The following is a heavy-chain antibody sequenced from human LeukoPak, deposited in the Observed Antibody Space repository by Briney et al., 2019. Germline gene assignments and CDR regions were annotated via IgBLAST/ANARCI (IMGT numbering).Heavy chain of an antibody. CDR1: GFTFSSYS. D-gene: IGHD2-2*02. V-gene: IGHV3-21*01. CDR2: ISSSSSYI. CDR3: ALSTGVGKVPAAIKDY. J-gene: IGHJ4*02. Sequence: GGSLRLSCAASGFTFSSYSMNWVRQAPGKGLEWVSSISSSSSYIYYADSVKGRFTISRDNAKNSLYLQMNSLRAEDTAVYYCALSTGVGKVPAAIKDYWGQGTLVTVSS.